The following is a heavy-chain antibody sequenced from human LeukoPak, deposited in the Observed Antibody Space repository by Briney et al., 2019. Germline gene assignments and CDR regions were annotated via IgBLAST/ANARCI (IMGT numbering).Heavy chain of an antibody. D-gene: IGHD4-11*01. CDR3: ARGYSNYDGSTPYNWFDP. Sequence: SETLSLTCTVSGGSISSGGYYWSWIRQPPGKGLEWIGYIYHSGSTYYNPSLKSRVTISVDRSKNQFSLKLSSVTAADTAVYYCARGYSNYDGSTPYNWFDPWGQGTLVTVSS. CDR1: GGSISSGGYY. CDR2: IYHSGST. J-gene: IGHJ5*02. V-gene: IGHV4-30-2*01.